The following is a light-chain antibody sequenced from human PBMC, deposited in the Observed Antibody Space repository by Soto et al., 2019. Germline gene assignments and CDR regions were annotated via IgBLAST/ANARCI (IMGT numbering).Light chain of an antibody. V-gene: IGLV1-44*01. CDR2: SNT. CDR1: SSSIGSHN. Sequence: QSVLTQPPSASGTPGQRVTISCSAGSSSIGSHNVNWYQHLPGTAPKLLVYSNTQRPSGVPDRFSGSKSGTSASLAISGLQSEDEADYYCAAWDDSLNGVVFGGGTQLTVL. J-gene: IGLJ2*01. CDR3: AAWDDSLNGVV.